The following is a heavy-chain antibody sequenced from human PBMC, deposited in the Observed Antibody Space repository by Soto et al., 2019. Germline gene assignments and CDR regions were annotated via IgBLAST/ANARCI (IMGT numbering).Heavy chain of an antibody. J-gene: IGHJ2*01. CDR1: GFTFSGYA. CDR2: SSGGGDAT. D-gene: IGHD3-10*01. Sequence: EVQLLDSGGGLVQPGGSLRLSCAASGFTFSGYALTWVRQAPGKGLEWVSASSGGGDATFYADSVKGRFTISRDNSKNPLYLQMNTLRAEHTAVYYCARKVSGSTGRPDLWYFDLWGRGTLVTVSS. V-gene: IGHV3-23*01. CDR3: ARKVSGSTGRPDLWYFDL.